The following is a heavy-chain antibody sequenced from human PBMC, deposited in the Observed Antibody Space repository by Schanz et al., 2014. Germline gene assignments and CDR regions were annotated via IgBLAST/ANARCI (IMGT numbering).Heavy chain of an antibody. V-gene: IGHV3-7*01. CDR2: IRQEGSEK. D-gene: IGHD2-15*01. J-gene: IGHJ4*02. Sequence: EVQLVESGGGLVQPGGSLRLCCVASGFTFSRYWMTWVRQAPGKGLEWVANIRQEGSEKYYVDSVKGRFTVSRDDAKNSLYLQMNSLRAEDTAVYYCAAGGGFLIDYWGQGTLVTVSS. CDR3: AAGGGFLIDY. CDR1: GFTFSRYW.